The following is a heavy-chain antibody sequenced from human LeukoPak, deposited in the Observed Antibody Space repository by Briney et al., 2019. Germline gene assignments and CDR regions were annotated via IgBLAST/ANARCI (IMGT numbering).Heavy chain of an antibody. J-gene: IGHJ1*01. D-gene: IGHD1-26*01. Sequence: ASVKVSCKASGYTFTGYGISWVRQAPGQGLEWMGWISANNGNTNYAQKLQGRVTMTTDTSTSTAYMELRSLRSDDTAVYYCARDRVGVYFQHWGQGTLVTVSS. CDR1: GYTFTGYG. CDR3: ARDRVGVYFQH. V-gene: IGHV1-18*01. CDR2: ISANNGNT.